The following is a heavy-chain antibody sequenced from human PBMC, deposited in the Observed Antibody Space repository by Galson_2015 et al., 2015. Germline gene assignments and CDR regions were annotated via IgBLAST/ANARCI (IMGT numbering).Heavy chain of an antibody. Sequence: SVKVSCKASGYTFTSYDINWVRQAPGQRLEWMGWINAGNGNTKYSQKFQGRVTITRDTSASTAYMELSSLRSEDTAVYYCARDPIYDYVWGSYRPFDYWGQGTLVTVSS. CDR2: INAGNGNT. J-gene: IGHJ4*02. V-gene: IGHV1-3*01. D-gene: IGHD3-16*02. CDR3: ARDPIYDYVWGSYRPFDY. CDR1: GYTFTSYD.